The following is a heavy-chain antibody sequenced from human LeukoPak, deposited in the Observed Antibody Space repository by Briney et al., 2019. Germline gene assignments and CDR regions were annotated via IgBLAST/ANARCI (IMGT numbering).Heavy chain of an antibody. CDR1: GGSFSGYY. CDR2: INHSGST. V-gene: IGHV4-34*01. D-gene: IGHD3-22*01. J-gene: IGHJ4*02. CDR3: APRGADSSGYEDY. Sequence: SETLSLTCAVYGGSFSGYYWSWIRQPPGKGREWIGEINHSGSTNYNPSLKSRVTISVDTSKNQFSLKLSSVTAADTAVYYCAPRGADSSGYEDYWGQGTLVTVSS.